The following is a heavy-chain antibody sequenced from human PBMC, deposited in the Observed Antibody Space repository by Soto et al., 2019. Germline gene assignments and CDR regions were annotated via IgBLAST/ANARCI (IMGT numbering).Heavy chain of an antibody. J-gene: IGHJ4*02. CDR2: IKSKADGGTT. CDR3: TKVLGYCSGGNCFTFVY. D-gene: IGHD2-15*01. V-gene: IGHV3-15*01. Sequence: VQLVESGGGLVKPGGSLRLSCAASGFPFSKAWMSWVRQVPGKGLEWVGRIKSKADGGTTDYAAPVKGRFTISSDDSSNTLYLQMNSLKTEDTAVYYCTKVLGYCSGGNCFTFVYWGQGAVVTVSS. CDR1: GFPFSKAW.